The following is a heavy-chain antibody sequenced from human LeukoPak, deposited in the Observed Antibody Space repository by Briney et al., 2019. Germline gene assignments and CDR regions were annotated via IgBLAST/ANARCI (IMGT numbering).Heavy chain of an antibody. V-gene: IGHV4-30-2*01. CDR2: LNHSGNT. Sequence: SETLSLTCAVSGGSITSGGSSWSWIRQPPGKGLEWNGYLNHSGNTHYNPSLKRRDTISVDRSKNQLSLKLGSVPAADTAEYYCDSSKNREYDFDYWGQGTLVTVSS. CDR3: DSSKNREYDFDY. D-gene: IGHD2/OR15-2a*01. CDR1: GGSITSGGSS. J-gene: IGHJ4*02.